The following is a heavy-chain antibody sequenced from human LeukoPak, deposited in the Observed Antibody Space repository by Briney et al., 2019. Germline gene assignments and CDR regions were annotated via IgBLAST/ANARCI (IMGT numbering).Heavy chain of an antibody. J-gene: IGHJ5*02. Sequence: KTSETLSLTCTVSGGSISSGGYYWSWIRQHPGKGLEWIGYIYYSGSTNYNPSLKSRVTISVDTSKNQFSLKLSSVTAADTAVYYCARDGGSSWYRYNWFDPWGQGTLVTVSS. CDR3: ARDGGSSWYRYNWFDP. V-gene: IGHV4-61*08. D-gene: IGHD6-13*01. CDR2: IYYSGST. CDR1: GGSISSGGYY.